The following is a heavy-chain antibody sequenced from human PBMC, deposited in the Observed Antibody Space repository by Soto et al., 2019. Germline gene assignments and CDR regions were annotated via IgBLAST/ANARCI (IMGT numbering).Heavy chain of an antibody. J-gene: IGHJ4*02. Sequence: GGSLRLSCAASGFTFSSYSMNWVRQAPGKGLEWVSSISSSSSYIYYADSVKGRFTISRDNAKNSLYLQMNSLRAEDTAVYYCARVPPRIGSMRGWYYFDYWGQGTLVTVPQ. CDR1: GFTFSSYS. D-gene: IGHD6-19*01. CDR2: ISSSSSYI. CDR3: ARVPPRIGSMRGWYYFDY. V-gene: IGHV3-21*01.